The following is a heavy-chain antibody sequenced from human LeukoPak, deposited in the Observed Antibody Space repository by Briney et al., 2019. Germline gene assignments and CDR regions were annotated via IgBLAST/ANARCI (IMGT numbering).Heavy chain of an antibody. D-gene: IGHD5-12*01. CDR1: GFTFSSSS. CDR3: AKEIFSGLLYIGY. Sequence: GGSLRLSCAASGFTFSSSSISWVRQAPGKGLEWVSAITDAVGSTHYADSVKGRFTISSDNSKNTVYLQMNSLRPEDMAVYYCAKEIFSGLLYIGYWGQGTLVTVSS. J-gene: IGHJ4*02. CDR2: ITDAVGST. V-gene: IGHV3-23*01.